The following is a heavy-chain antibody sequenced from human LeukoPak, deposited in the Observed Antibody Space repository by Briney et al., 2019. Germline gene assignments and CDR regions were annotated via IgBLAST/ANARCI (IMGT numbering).Heavy chain of an antibody. Sequence: ASVKVSCKASGYTFTGYYMHWVRQAPGQGLEWMGWINPNSGGTNYAQKFQGRVTMTRDTSISTAYMELSSLRSEDTAVYYCARVQGVQQWLAVSGYYYYYMDVWGKGTTVTISS. D-gene: IGHD6-19*01. CDR3: ARVQGVQQWLAVSGYYYYYMDV. J-gene: IGHJ6*03. CDR1: GYTFTGYY. V-gene: IGHV1-2*02. CDR2: INPNSGGT.